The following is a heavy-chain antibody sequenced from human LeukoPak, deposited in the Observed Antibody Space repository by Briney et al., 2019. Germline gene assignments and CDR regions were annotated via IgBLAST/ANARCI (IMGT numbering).Heavy chain of an antibody. CDR1: GYTFTGYY. CDR2: INPNSGGT. D-gene: IGHD3-3*01. CDR3: ARTTYYDFWTGDPYFDY. V-gene: IGHV1-2*02. J-gene: IGHJ4*02. Sequence: GASVKVSCKASGYTFTGYYMHWVRQAPGQGLEWMGWINPNSGGTNYAQKFQGRVTMTMDTSISTAYMELSRLRSDDTAVYYCARTTYYDFWTGDPYFDYWGQGTLVTVSS.